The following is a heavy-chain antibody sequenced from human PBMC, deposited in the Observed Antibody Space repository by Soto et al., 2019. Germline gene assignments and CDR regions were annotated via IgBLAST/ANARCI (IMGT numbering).Heavy chain of an antibody. CDR2: IIPIFGTA. CDR3: ARDSGYGSGASVNHYLDY. Sequence: SVKVSCKASGGTFSSYAISWVRQAPGQGLEWMGGIIPIFGTANYAQKFQGRVTITADKSTSTAYMELSSLRAEDTAVYYCARDSGYGSGASVNHYLDYWGHGTLVTVSS. CDR1: GGTFSSYA. V-gene: IGHV1-69*06. D-gene: IGHD3-10*01. J-gene: IGHJ4*01.